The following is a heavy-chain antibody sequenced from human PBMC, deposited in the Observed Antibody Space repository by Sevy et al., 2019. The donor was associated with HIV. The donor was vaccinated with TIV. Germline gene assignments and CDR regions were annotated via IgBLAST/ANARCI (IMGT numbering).Heavy chain of an antibody. J-gene: IGHJ4*02. Sequence: GGSLRLSCAASGFTFDDYAMHWVRQAPGKGLEWVSGIVWNRGSIAYTDSVKGRFTISRDKAKNSLYLQMNSLRTDDTALYYCVSRYSWYVFDYWGQGTTVPVSS. V-gene: IGHV3-9*01. CDR2: IVWNRGSI. CDR3: VSRYSWYVFDY. CDR1: GFTFDDYA. D-gene: IGHD6-13*01.